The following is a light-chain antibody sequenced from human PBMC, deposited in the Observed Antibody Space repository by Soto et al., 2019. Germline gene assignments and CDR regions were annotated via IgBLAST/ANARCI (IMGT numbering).Light chain of an antibody. CDR1: QTIYSN. V-gene: IGKV3-15*01. Sequence: EIVMTQSPATLSVSPGERATLSCRAGQTIYSNVAWYQQRPGQAPRLLIYRASTRATGVPARFSGSGSGTEFTLTISSLQSEDFALYYCKQYQNLWTFGQGTKVDIK. CDR2: RAS. CDR3: KQYQNLWT. J-gene: IGKJ1*01.